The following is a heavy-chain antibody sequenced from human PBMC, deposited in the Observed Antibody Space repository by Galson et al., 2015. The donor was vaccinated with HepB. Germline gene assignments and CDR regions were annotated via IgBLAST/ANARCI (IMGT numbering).Heavy chain of an antibody. J-gene: IGHJ4*02. CDR2: ISHDGSDR. V-gene: IGHV3-30*18. Sequence: SLRLSCAASRLPSSSYAMHWVRQGPGKGLEWVAVISHDGSDRNYGDSVKGRFTISRDDPKNTVYLEMHSLRAEDTAVYYCAKDMYGKGYMYGWGLFDLWGQGTLVTVSS. D-gene: IGHD5-18*01. CDR1: RLPSSSYA. CDR3: AKDMYGKGYMYGWGLFDL.